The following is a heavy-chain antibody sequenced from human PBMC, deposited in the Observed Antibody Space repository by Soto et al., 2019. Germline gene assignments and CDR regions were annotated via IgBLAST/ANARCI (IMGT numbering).Heavy chain of an antibody. V-gene: IGHV4-39*01. J-gene: IGHJ4*02. CDR1: GGSIRSSTSY. Sequence: LQLQESGPGLVKPSETLSLTCSVSGGSIRSSTSYWGWIRQPPGKGLEWIASVYYAGSTYYNPSLKSRGTISIDTSRSQFSLILRSVTAADTAIYYCARQGALSIGGSGPTPDNWGPGTLVTVSS. D-gene: IGHD2-15*01. CDR2: VYYAGST. CDR3: ARQGALSIGGSGPTPDN.